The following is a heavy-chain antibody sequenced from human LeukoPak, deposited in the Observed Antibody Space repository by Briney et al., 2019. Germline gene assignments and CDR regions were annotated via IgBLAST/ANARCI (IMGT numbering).Heavy chain of an antibody. CDR1: GFTFSSCA. V-gene: IGHV3-30*04. CDR3: ARGAHKRDDYGGFFDY. J-gene: IGHJ4*02. D-gene: IGHD4-23*01. Sequence: GGSLRLSCEVSGFTFSSCAMHCVRQAPGKGLEWVAVISSDGSKKDYADSVKGRFTISRDNSKNTLYLQMNSLRAEDTAVYYCARGAHKRDDYGGFFDYWGQGTLVTVSS. CDR2: ISSDGSKK.